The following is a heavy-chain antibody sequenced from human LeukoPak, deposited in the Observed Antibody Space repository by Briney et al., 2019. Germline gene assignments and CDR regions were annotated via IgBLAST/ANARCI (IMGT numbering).Heavy chain of an antibody. CDR1: GFTFSNYG. CDR2: TDTSGSYI. V-gene: IGHV3-21*01. D-gene: IGHD4-17*01. CDR3: ARENGDYADAFDI. J-gene: IGHJ3*02. Sequence: GGSLRLSCAASGFTFSNYGMNWVRQAPGKGLEWVSFTDTSGSYIYYGDSVQGRFTISRDNAKTSLYLQMNSLRAEDTAVYYCARENGDYADAFDIWGQGTMVTVSS.